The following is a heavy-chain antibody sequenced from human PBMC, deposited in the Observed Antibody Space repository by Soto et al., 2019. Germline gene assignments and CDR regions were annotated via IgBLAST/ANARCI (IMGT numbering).Heavy chain of an antibody. CDR3: ANSLDKEDYFDY. Sequence: GGSLRLSCAASGFTFSSYAMSWVRQAPGKGLEWVSAISGSGGSTYYADSVKGRFTISRDNSKNTLYLQMNSLRAEDTAVYYCANSLDKEDYFDYWGQGTLVTVSS. J-gene: IGHJ4*02. CDR2: ISGSGGST. CDR1: GFTFSSYA. V-gene: IGHV3-23*01.